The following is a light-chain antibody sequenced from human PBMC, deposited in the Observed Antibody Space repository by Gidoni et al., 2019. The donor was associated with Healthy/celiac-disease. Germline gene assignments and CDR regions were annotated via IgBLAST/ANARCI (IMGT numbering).Light chain of an antibody. CDR2: AAS. V-gene: IGKV1-27*01. J-gene: IGKJ1*01. CDR1: QVISNY. Sequence: DIQMTQSPSSLSASVGDRVTITCRASQVISNYLAWYQQKPGKVPKLLIYAASTLQSGVPSRFSGSGSGTDFTLTISSLQPEDFATYYCQKYNSAPRTFGQXTKVEIK. CDR3: QKYNSAPRT.